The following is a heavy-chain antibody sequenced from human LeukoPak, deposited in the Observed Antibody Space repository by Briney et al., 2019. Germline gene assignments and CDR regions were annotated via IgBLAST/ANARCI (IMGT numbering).Heavy chain of an antibody. D-gene: IGHD2-2*01. J-gene: IGHJ3*02. Sequence: PGESLKISCKGSGYSFTNYWIGWVRQMPGKGLEWVGIIYPGDSDTRYSPSFQGQVTISADKSISTAYLQCSSLKASDIAMYYCARQYCGSTSCYGPSDAFDIWGQGTMVTVSS. V-gene: IGHV5-51*01. CDR2: IYPGDSDT. CDR3: ARQYCGSTSCYGPSDAFDI. CDR1: GYSFTNYW.